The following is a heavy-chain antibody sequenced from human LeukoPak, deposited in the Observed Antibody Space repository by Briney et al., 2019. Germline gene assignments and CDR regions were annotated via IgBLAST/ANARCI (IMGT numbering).Heavy chain of an antibody. J-gene: IGHJ3*02. CDR3: ARDLDYYDSGTYYDAFDI. CDR2: SGISGGT. Sequence: GGSLRLSCAASGFSFSTYAMSWVRQAPGKGLEWVSTSGISGGTYYSDSVKGRFTISRDNAKNSLYLQMASLRDEDTAVYYCARDLDYYDSGTYYDAFDIWGQGTMVTVSS. D-gene: IGHD3-10*01. V-gene: IGHV3-23*01. CDR1: GFSFSTYA.